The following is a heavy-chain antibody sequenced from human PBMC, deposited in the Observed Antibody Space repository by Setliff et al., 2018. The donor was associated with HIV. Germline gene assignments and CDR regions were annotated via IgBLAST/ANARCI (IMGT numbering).Heavy chain of an antibody. Sequence: ASVKVSCKASGYTFTSYGISWVRQAPGQGLEWMGWISAYNGNTNYAQKLQGRVTMATDTSTSAAYMELRSLRSDDTAVYYCARDLDSSGYGDAFDIWGQGTMVTVSS. CDR2: ISAYNGNT. D-gene: IGHD3-22*01. J-gene: IGHJ3*02. V-gene: IGHV1-18*01. CDR3: ARDLDSSGYGDAFDI. CDR1: GYTFTSYG.